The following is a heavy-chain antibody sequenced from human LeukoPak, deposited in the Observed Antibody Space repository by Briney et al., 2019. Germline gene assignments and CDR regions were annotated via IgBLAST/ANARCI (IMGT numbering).Heavy chain of an antibody. CDR2: IYYSGST. D-gene: IGHD3-10*01. Sequence: SETLSLTCTVSGGSISSGGCYWSWIRQHPGKGLEWIGHIYYSGSTYYNPSLKSRVSISVDTSKNQFSLKLSSVTAADTAVYYCARGLHYFGSGSYFAGMFDYWGQGTLVTVSS. J-gene: IGHJ4*02. V-gene: IGHV4-31*03. CDR1: GGSISSGGCY. CDR3: ARGLHYFGSGSYFAGMFDY.